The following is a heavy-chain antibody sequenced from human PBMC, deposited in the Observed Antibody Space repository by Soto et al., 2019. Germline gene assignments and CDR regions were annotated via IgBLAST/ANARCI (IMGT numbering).Heavy chain of an antibody. Sequence: GGSLRLSCAASGFTFSNFEMNWVRQAPGKGLEWVSYISSGGNTMYYADSVKGRFTISRDNAKNSLYLEMNSLRAEDTAVYYCVREFVRDFHNWFDLWGQGTLVTVSS. CDR1: GFTFSNFE. CDR2: ISSGGNTM. CDR3: VREFVRDFHNWFDL. V-gene: IGHV3-48*03. D-gene: IGHD2-21*02. J-gene: IGHJ5*02.